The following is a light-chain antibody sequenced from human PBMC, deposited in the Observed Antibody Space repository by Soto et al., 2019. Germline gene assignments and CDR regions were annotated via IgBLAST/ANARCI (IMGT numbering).Light chain of an antibody. V-gene: IGKV3-20*01. CDR3: QQCGGSPLFS. J-gene: IGKJ3*01. CDR1: ESVTSSC. Sequence: DIVLTQSPDTLSLSPGERATLSCTASESVTSSCLAWYQRKPGQAPRLLIHTTSTRATDIPDRFSGSGSGTDFTLTISRLDPEDFAVYYCQQCGGSPLFSFGHGTRVDI. CDR2: TTS.